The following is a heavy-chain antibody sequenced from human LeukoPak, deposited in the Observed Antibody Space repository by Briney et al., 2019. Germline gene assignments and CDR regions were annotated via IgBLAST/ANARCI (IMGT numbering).Heavy chain of an antibody. V-gene: IGHV3-30*03. D-gene: IGHD1-26*01. CDR2: ISYDGSNK. Sequence: GRSLRLSCAASGFTFSSYGMHWVRQAPGKGLEWVAVISYDGSNKYYVDSVMGRFTISRDNSKNTLYLQMNSLRAEDTAVYYCASSGSYRFDYWGQGTLVTVSS. J-gene: IGHJ4*02. CDR1: GFTFSSYG. CDR3: ASSGSYRFDY.